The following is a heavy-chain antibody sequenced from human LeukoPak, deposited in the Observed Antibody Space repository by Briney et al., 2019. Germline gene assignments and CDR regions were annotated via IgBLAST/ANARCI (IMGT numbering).Heavy chain of an antibody. V-gene: IGHV4-59*01. CDR1: GGSISGFY. J-gene: IGHJ4*02. CDR3: ARGSGYSSSWYDY. D-gene: IGHD6-13*01. CDR2: IYYTGST. Sequence: PSETLSLTCTVSGGSISGFYWSWIRQPPGKGLEWIGYIYYTGSTNYNPSLKSRVTISVDTSKKQFSLKLSSVTAADTAVYYCARGSGYSSSWYDYWGQGTLVTVSS.